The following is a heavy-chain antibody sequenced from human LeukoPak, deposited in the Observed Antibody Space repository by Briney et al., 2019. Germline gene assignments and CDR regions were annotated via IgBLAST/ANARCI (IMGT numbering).Heavy chain of an antibody. J-gene: IGHJ5*02. V-gene: IGHV1-8*01. Sequence: APVKVSCKASGYTFASYDINWVRQATGQGLEWMGWMNTNSGNTGHAQKFQGRLTMTRDTSTNTAYMELSSLRSEDTAVYYCARGGDIAVVPAAMVGPWGQGTLVTVSS. CDR2: MNTNSGNT. CDR1: GYTFASYD. CDR3: ARGGDIAVVPAAMVGP. D-gene: IGHD2-2*01.